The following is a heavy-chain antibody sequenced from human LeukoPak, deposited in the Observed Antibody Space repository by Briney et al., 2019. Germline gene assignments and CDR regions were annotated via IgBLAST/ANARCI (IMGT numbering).Heavy chain of an antibody. CDR1: GYTFTGYY. J-gene: IGHJ4*02. CDR3: ARWDGYSSSPDY. Sequence: ASVKVSCTASGYTFTGYYMHWVRQAPGQGLEWMGWINPNSGGTNYAQKFQGRVTMTRDMSITTTYMELTRLRSDDTAFYYCARWDGYSSSPDYWGQGSLVTVSS. V-gene: IGHV1-2*02. D-gene: IGHD6-13*01. CDR2: INPNSGGT.